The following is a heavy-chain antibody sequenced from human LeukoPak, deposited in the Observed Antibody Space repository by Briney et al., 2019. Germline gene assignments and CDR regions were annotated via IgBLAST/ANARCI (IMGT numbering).Heavy chain of an antibody. CDR1: GFTFSSYG. Sequence: PGGSLRLSCAASGFTFSSYGMHWVRQAPGKGLEWVAVISYDGSNKYYADSVKGRFTISRDNSKNTLYLQMNSLRAEDTAVYYCAKDGLRWGGWDYYYMDVWGKGTTVTVSS. D-gene: IGHD4-23*01. CDR3: AKDGLRWGGWDYYYMDV. CDR2: ISYDGSNK. V-gene: IGHV3-30*18. J-gene: IGHJ6*03.